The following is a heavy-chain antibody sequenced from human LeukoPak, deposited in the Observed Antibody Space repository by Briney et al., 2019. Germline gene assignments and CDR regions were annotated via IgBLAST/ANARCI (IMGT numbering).Heavy chain of an antibody. Sequence: GGSLRLSCAASGFTFNSYYMNWVRQAPGKGVEWVSYISSSGSTIYYADSVKGRFTISRDNAKNSLYLQMNSLRAEDTAVYYCAELGLTMIGGVWGKGTTVTIS. CDR3: AELGLTMIGGV. D-gene: IGHD3-10*02. CDR1: GFTFNSYY. V-gene: IGHV3-48*03. CDR2: ISSSGSTI. J-gene: IGHJ6*03.